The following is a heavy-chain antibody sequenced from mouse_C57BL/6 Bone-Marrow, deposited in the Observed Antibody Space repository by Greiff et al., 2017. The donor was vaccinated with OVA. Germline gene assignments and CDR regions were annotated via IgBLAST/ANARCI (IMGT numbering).Heavy chain of an antibody. Sequence: EVQLVESGGGLVKPGGSLKLSCAASGFTFSDYGMPWVRQAPEKGLEWVAYISSGSSTIYYADTVKGRFTISRDNAKNTLFLQMTSLRSEDTAMYYCARFMITSYYAMDYWGQGTSVTVSS. V-gene: IGHV5-17*01. D-gene: IGHD2-4*01. CDR1: GFTFSDYG. CDR3: ARFMITSYYAMDY. J-gene: IGHJ4*01. CDR2: ISSGSSTI.